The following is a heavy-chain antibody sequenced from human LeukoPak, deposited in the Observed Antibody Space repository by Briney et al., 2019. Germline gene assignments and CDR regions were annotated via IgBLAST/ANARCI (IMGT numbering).Heavy chain of an antibody. CDR3: ARRYDFWSGYYTDYFDY. CDR2: ISSSSSTI. CDR1: GFTFSSYI. V-gene: IGHV3-48*01. J-gene: IGHJ4*02. D-gene: IGHD3-3*01. Sequence: GGSLRLSCAASGFTFSSYIMNWVRQAPGKGLEWVSYISSSSSTIYYADSVKGRFTISRDNAKNSLYLQMNSLRAEDTAVYYCARRYDFWSGYYTDYFDYWGQGTLVTVSS.